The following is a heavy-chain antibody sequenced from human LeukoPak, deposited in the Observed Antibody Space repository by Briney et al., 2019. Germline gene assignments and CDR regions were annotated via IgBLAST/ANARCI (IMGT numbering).Heavy chain of an antibody. CDR2: KYYKSKCYN. Sequence: QTLSLTCAISGDSGAGNSAGGDWGRRSPSRGLELLVSKYYKSKCYNEYPVSVQSQITINPDTSKNQLSLQMSSVIPEDTAVYYCAGDYDFWGGYYLFFDYWGQGTMVAVSS. D-gene: IGHD3-3*01. CDR3: AGDYDFWGGYYLFFDY. V-gene: IGHV6-1*01. CDR1: GDSGAGNSAG. J-gene: IGHJ4*02.